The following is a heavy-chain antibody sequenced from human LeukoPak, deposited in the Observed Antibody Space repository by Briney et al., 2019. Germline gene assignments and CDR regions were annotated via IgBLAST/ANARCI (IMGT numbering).Heavy chain of an antibody. CDR1: GFTFSSYW. V-gene: IGHV3-74*01. CDR3: ARGIGSGWYLD. CDR2: INSDGSTT. D-gene: IGHD6-19*01. Sequence: GGSLRLSCAASGFTFSSYWMHWLRQAPGKGLVWVSHINSDGSTTNYADSVKGRFTISRDNAKDTLYLQMNSLRAEDTAVYYCARGIGSGWYLDWGQGTLVTVSS. J-gene: IGHJ4*02.